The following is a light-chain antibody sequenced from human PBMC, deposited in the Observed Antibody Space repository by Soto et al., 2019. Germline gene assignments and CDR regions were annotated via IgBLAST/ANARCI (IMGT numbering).Light chain of an antibody. CDR1: SSDVGGYEY. V-gene: IGLV2-11*01. CDR2: HVG. J-gene: IGLJ2*01. CDR3: SSYTAGRTFV. Sequence: QSALTQPRSVSGSPGQSVTISCSGTSSDVGGYEYVSWYQQHPGKAPRLLIYHVGQRPSGVPDRFSGSKSGTTASLTISGLQADDEAEYCCSSYTAGRTFVLGGGTKLTVL.